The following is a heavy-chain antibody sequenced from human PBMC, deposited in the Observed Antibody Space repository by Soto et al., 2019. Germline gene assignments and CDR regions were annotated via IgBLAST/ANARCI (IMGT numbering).Heavy chain of an antibody. Sequence: PSETLSLTCAVYGGSFSGYYWSWIRQPPGKGLEWIGEINHSGSTNYNPSLKSRVTISVDTSKNQFSLKLSSVTAADTAVYYCARGRLYYYDSSGANLDYWGQGTLVTVSS. J-gene: IGHJ4*02. CDR3: ARGRLYYYDSSGANLDY. V-gene: IGHV4-34*01. CDR1: GGSFSGYY. CDR2: INHSGST. D-gene: IGHD3-22*01.